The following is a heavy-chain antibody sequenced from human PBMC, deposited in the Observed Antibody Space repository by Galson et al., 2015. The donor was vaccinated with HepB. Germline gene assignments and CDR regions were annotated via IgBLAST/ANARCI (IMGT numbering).Heavy chain of an antibody. Sequence: SLRLSCAASGFTFSNYWMRWVRQAPGKGLEWVANIKQDGREKYYVDSVKGRFTISRDNAKNSLYLQMNSLGADDTAVYYCAYNEERWDVGYFQHWGQGTLVSVSS. CDR3: AYNEERWDVGYFQH. V-gene: IGHV3-7*03. CDR1: GFTFSNYW. D-gene: IGHD5-24*01. J-gene: IGHJ1*01. CDR2: IKQDGREK.